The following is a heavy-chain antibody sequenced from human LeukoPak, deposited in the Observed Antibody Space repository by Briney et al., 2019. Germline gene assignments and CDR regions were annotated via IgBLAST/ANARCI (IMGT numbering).Heavy chain of an antibody. D-gene: IGHD2-2*03. V-gene: IGHV4-59*01. Sequence: SETLSLTCAVSGGSISTYYWSWIRQPPGKGLEWIEYIYYSGSTNYNPPLKSRVTISVDTSKNQFSLKLSSVTAADTAVYYCARGRKQWIYWGQGTLVTVSS. J-gene: IGHJ4*02. CDR3: ARGRKQWIY. CDR2: IYYSGST. CDR1: GGSISTYY.